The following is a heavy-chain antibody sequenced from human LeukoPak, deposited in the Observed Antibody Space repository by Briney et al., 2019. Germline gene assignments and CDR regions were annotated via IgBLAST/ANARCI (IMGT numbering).Heavy chain of an antibody. D-gene: IGHD6-13*01. V-gene: IGHV5-51*01. CDR1: GYSFTSYW. Sequence: GESLKISCKGSGYSFTSYWIGWVRQMPGKGLEWMGIIYPGDSDTRYSPSFQGQVTISADKSISTAYLQWSSLKASDTAMYYCARLGIAAAGPGGYFDYWGQGTLVTVSS. J-gene: IGHJ4*02. CDR2: IYPGDSDT. CDR3: ARLGIAAAGPGGYFDY.